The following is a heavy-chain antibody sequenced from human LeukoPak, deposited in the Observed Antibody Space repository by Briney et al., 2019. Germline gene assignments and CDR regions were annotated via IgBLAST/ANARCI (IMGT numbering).Heavy chain of an antibody. V-gene: IGHV3-23*01. CDR3: ARRAGSYSHSYDY. CDR1: GFTFSSYA. CDR2: ISNSGGTT. J-gene: IGHJ4*02. Sequence: PGGSLRLSCAASGFTFSSYAMSWVRQAPGKGLEWVSTISNSGGTTYYADSVRGRFIISRDNSKNTLYLQMNSLRAEDTAVYYCARRAGSYSHSYDYWGQGTLVTVSS. D-gene: IGHD2-15*01.